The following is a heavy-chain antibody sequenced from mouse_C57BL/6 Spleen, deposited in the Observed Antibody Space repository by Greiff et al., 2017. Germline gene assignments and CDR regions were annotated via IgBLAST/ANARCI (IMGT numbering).Heavy chain of an antibody. Sequence: EVKLVESGGGLVKPGGSLKLSCAASGFTFSSYAMSWVRQTPEKRLEWVATISDGGSYTYYPDNVKGRFTISRDNAKNNLYLQMSHLKSEDTAMYYCARDPITTVEAWFAYWGQGTLVTVSA. J-gene: IGHJ3*01. CDR3: ARDPITTVEAWFAY. D-gene: IGHD1-1*01. V-gene: IGHV5-4*01. CDR1: GFTFSSYA. CDR2: ISDGGSYT.